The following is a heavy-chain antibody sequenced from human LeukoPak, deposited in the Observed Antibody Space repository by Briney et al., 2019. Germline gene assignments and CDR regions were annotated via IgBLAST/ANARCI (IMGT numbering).Heavy chain of an antibody. Sequence: SETLSLTCTVSGVSISSYYWSWIRQPPGKGLEWIGYIYYSGSTNYNPSLKSRVTISVDTSKNQFSLKLSSVTAADTAVYYCARVVDTAMGHDAFDIWGQGTMVTVSS. CDR1: GVSISSYY. J-gene: IGHJ3*02. CDR3: ARVVDTAMGHDAFDI. V-gene: IGHV4-59*01. D-gene: IGHD5-18*01. CDR2: IYYSGST.